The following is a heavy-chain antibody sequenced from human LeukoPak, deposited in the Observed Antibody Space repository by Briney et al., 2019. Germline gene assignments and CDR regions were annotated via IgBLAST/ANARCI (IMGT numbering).Heavy chain of an antibody. V-gene: IGHV4-59*01. CDR2: IYYRGST. CDR3: ARQTGEGSGYYEYYFDY. Sequence: SETLSLTCTVSGGSISSYYWSWIRQPPGKGLEWIGYIYYRGSTNYSPSLKSRVTISVDTSKNPFSLKLSSVTAADTAVYYCARQTGEGSGYYEYYFDYWGQGTLVTVSS. D-gene: IGHD3-22*01. CDR1: GGSISSYY. J-gene: IGHJ4*02.